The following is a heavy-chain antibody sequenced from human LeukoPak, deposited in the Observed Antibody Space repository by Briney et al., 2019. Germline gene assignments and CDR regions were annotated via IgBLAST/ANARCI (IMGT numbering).Heavy chain of an antibody. CDR1: GGSISSYY. Sequence: SETLSLTCTVSGGSISSYYWSWIRQPPGKGLEWIGYIYYSGSTNYNPSLKSRVTISVDTSKNQFSLKLSSVTAADTAVYYCARDYGGSVLYSPDAFDIWGQGTMVTVSS. CDR2: IYYSGST. D-gene: IGHD3-10*01. V-gene: IGHV4-59*01. CDR3: ARDYGGSVLYSPDAFDI. J-gene: IGHJ3*02.